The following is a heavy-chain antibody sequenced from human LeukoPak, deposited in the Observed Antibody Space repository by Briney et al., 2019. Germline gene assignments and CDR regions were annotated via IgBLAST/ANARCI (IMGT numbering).Heavy chain of an antibody. CDR3: ARSGASGTSSQTFDY. V-gene: IGHV1-18*01. D-gene: IGHD1-7*01. CDR1: GYTFTSYG. Sequence: ASVTVSCKASGYTFTSYGVSWVRQAPGQGLEWMGWISAYNGNTNYAQKFQGRVTMTTDTSTSTAYMELRSLRSDDTAVFYCARSGASGTSSQTFDYWGQGTLVTVSS. CDR2: ISAYNGNT. J-gene: IGHJ4*02.